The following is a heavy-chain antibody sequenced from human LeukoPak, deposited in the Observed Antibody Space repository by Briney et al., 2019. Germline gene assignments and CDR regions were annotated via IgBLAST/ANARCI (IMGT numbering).Heavy chain of an antibody. Sequence: ASVKVSCKASGYTITDYYMHWVRQAPGQGLEWMGWINPNSGGTNYAQKFQGRVTMTRETSISTTYMELSRLRSDDTAVYYCARRSHGFWFYPWGQGTLVTVSS. D-gene: IGHD3-3*01. CDR1: GYTITDYY. CDR2: INPNSGGT. J-gene: IGHJ5*02. V-gene: IGHV1-2*02. CDR3: ARRSHGFWFYP.